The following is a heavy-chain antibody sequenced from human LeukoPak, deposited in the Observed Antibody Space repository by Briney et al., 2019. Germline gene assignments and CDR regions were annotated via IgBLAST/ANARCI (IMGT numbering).Heavy chain of an antibody. V-gene: IGHV3-74*01. D-gene: IGHD3-16*01. CDR2: INSDGRST. Sequence: PGGSLRLSCAASGFTFSNYWMHWVRQAPGKGLVWVSRINSDGRSTNYADSVKGRFTISRDNAKNTLYLQMNSLRAEDTAVYYCARGSWGGGVDYYYYYMDVWGKGTTVTVSS. J-gene: IGHJ6*03. CDR1: GFTFSNYW. CDR3: ARGSWGGGVDYYYYYMDV.